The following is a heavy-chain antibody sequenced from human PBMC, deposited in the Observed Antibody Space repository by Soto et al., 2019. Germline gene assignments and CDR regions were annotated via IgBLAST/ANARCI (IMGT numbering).Heavy chain of an antibody. V-gene: IGHV1-69*02. Sequence: QVQLVQSGAEVKKPGTSVKVSCKASGGTFSRYTISWVRQAPGQGREWMGRMIPILGIRNYAQKFQGRVTIHADKSTSTAYMELSSLRSDDTAVYYCASHFPGVLVLGATPPGGDNYGLDVWGQGTTVTVSS. CDR3: ASHFPGVLVLGATPPGGDNYGLDV. CDR2: MIPILGIR. CDR1: GGTFSRYT. D-gene: IGHD2-15*01. J-gene: IGHJ6*02.